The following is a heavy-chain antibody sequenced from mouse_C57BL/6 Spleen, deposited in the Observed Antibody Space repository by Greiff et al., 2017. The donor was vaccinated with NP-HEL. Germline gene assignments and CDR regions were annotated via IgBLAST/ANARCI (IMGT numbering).Heavy chain of an antibody. D-gene: IGHD2-5*01. CDR2: IYPGSGST. CDR3: ARPLYYSNYGAWFAY. CDR1: GYTFTSYW. Sequence: VKPGASVKMSCKASGYTFTSYWITWVKQRPGQGLEWIGDIYPGSGSTNYNEKFKSKATLTVDTSSSTAYMQLSSLTSEDSAVYYCARPLYYSNYGAWFAYWGQGTLVTVSA. V-gene: IGHV1-55*01. J-gene: IGHJ3*01.